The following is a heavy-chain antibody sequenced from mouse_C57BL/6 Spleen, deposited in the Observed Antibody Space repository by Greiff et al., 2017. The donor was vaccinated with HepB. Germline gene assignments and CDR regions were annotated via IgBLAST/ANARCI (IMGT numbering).Heavy chain of an antibody. V-gene: IGHV2-6*01. CDR1: GFSLTSYG. D-gene: IGHD1-1*01. J-gene: IGHJ4*01. CDR2: IWGVGST. CDR3: ARSPYYYGSSYDYAMDY. Sequence: VMLVESGPGLVAPSQSLSITCTVSGFSLTSYGVDWVRQSPGKGLEWLGVIWGVGSTNYNSALKSRLSISKDNSKSQVFLKMNSLQTDDTAMYYCARSPYYYGSSYDYAMDYWGQGTSVTVSS.